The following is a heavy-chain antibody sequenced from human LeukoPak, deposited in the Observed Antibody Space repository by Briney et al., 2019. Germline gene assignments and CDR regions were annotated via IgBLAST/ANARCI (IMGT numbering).Heavy chain of an antibody. CDR1: GFTFSTYA. CDR2: ISGGGDTT. Sequence: GGSLRLSCAASGFTFSTYAMSWVRQSPGKGLEWVSTISGGGDTTYYADSVKGRFTISRDNSKDTLYLQMNSLRAEDTAIYYCAGDIQLSTWGLGTMVTVSS. CDR3: AGDIQLST. J-gene: IGHJ3*01. D-gene: IGHD5-24*01. V-gene: IGHV3-23*01.